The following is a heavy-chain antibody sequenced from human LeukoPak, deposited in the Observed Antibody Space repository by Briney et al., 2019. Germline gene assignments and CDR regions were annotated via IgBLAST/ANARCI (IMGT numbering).Heavy chain of an antibody. CDR3: AREEQWLTSR. CDR2: IYYSGST. J-gene: IGHJ4*02. CDR1: GGSISSYY. Sequence: SETLSLTCTVSGGSISSYYWSWIRQPPGKGLEWIGYIYYSGSTNYNPSLKSRATISVDTSKNQFSLKLSSVTAADTAVYYCAREEQWLTSRWGQGTLVTVSS. V-gene: IGHV4-59*01. D-gene: IGHD6-19*01.